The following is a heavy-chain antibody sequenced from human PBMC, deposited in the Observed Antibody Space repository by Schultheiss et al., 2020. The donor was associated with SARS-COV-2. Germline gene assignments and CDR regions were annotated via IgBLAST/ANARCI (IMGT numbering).Heavy chain of an antibody. Sequence: GGSLRLSCAASGFTFSSYAMSWVRQAPGKGLEWVSYISSSGSTIYYADSVKGRFTVSRDNPKNTLYLQMNSLRAEDTAVYYCARDSGVVVTAKGDYWGQGTLVTVSS. J-gene: IGHJ4*02. V-gene: IGHV3-48*01. CDR3: ARDSGVVVTAKGDY. CDR1: GFTFSSYA. D-gene: IGHD2-21*02. CDR2: ISSSGSTI.